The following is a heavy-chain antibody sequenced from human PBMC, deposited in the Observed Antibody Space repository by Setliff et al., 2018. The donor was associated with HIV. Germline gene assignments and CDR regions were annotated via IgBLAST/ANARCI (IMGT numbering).Heavy chain of an antibody. CDR1: GVSITNSSYY. CDR2: FYYSGST. CDR3: ARGRAYMDV. Sequence: SETLSLTCSVSGVSITNSSYYWGWIRQPPGKGLEWLGNFYYSGSTHYNPSLRSRVTISLDTSKSALGTSKSLFSLKLSSVTAADTAVYYCARGRAYMDVWGKGTTVTVSS. V-gene: IGHV4-39*07. D-gene: IGHD3-10*01. J-gene: IGHJ6*03.